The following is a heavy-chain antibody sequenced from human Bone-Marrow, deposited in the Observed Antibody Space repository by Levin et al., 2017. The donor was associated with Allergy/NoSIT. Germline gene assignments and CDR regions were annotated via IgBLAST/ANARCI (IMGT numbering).Heavy chain of an antibody. CDR1: GFTFSSYA. Sequence: SCAASGFTFSSYAMHWVRQAPGKGLEWVAVISYDGSNKYYADSVKGRFTISRDNSKNTLYLQMNSLRAEDTAVYYCARDQDSSGWLYSFDYWGQGTLVTVSS. CDR3: ARDQDSSGWLYSFDY. J-gene: IGHJ4*02. V-gene: IGHV3-30*04. D-gene: IGHD6-19*01. CDR2: ISYDGSNK.